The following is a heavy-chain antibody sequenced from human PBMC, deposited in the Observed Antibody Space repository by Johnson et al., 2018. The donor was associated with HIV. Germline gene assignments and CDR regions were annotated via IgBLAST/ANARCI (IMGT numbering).Heavy chain of an antibody. V-gene: IGHV3-20*04. CDR2: INWNGGST. CDR3: AREQRQKLHRVGAFDI. J-gene: IGHJ3*02. D-gene: IGHD1-1*01. Sequence: VQLLESGGGVVRPGGSLRLSCAASGFTFADYGMSWVRQAPGKGLEWVSGINWNGGSTGYADSLKGRFPISRDNAKNSLYLQLNSLRAEDTALYYCAREQRQKLHRVGAFDIWGQGTMVTVSS. CDR1: GFTFADYG.